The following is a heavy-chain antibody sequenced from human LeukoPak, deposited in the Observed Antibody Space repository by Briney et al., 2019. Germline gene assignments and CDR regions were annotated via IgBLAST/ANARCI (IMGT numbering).Heavy chain of an antibody. CDR1: GVSIMRGDYY. D-gene: IGHD4-17*01. J-gene: IGHJ4*02. V-gene: IGHV4-30-4*01. CDR2: HYYSGTT. CDR3: ARGRYYGDYIDY. Sequence: PSETLSLTCIVSGVSIMRGDYYWSWIRQAPGKGLEWIGYHYYSGTTNYSPSLESRVDISIDTFRNQFSLRLTSVTAADTAVYYCARGRYYGDYIDYWGQGALVTVSS.